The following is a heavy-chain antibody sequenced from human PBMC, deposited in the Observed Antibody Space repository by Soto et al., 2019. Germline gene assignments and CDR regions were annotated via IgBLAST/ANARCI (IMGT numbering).Heavy chain of an antibody. D-gene: IGHD2-15*01. Sequence: GGSLRLSCAASGFIFSSHAMSWVRQAPGKGLEWVSCIRASTGSTYYADSVKGRFIISRDNSKNMVYLQMNSLRVEDTAVYYCAEGGYSSYFDYWGQGALVTVSS. CDR1: GFIFSSHA. J-gene: IGHJ4*02. CDR2: IRASTGST. V-gene: IGHV3-23*01. CDR3: AEGGYSSYFDY.